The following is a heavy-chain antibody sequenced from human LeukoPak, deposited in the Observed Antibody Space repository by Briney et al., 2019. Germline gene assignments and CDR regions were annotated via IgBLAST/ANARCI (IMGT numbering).Heavy chain of an antibody. V-gene: IGHV1-2*06. Sequence: ASVKVSCKASGYTFTGYYILWVRQAPGQGLEWMGRVNPKSGATNYAQKFLGRVTMTRDTSINTAYMELRTLRSDDTAVYYCATFMVLDEGDFDVWGQGTLVTVSS. CDR3: ATFMVLDEGDFDV. J-gene: IGHJ3*01. CDR2: VNPKSGAT. D-gene: IGHD2-8*02. CDR1: GYTFTGYY.